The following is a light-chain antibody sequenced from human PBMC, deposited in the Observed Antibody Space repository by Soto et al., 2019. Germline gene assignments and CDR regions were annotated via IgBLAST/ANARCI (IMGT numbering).Light chain of an antibody. J-gene: IGLJ2*01. CDR2: SNN. CDR3: AAWDDSLSNVI. CDR1: SSNIGRNY. Sequence: QSVLTQPPSASGTPGQRVTISCSGSSSNIGRNYVCWYQQVAGTAPKLLIYSNNQRPSGVPDRFSGSKSGTSASLAISGLRSEDEADYYCAAWDDSLSNVIFGGGTKVTVL. V-gene: IGLV1-47*02.